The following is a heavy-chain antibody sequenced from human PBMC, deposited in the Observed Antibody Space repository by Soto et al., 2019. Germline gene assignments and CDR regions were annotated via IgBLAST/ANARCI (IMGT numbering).Heavy chain of an antibody. J-gene: IGHJ5*02. V-gene: IGHV4-39*01. Sequence: PSETLSLTCSVSGGSISSGSNYWGWIRQPPGKGPEWIGSINYSGTTYYNPSLKSRVTISVDTSKNQFSVKLSSVTAADTAVYYCARHGYDFWSGYSRKTPNWFDPWGQGTLVTVSS. CDR2: INYSGTT. CDR3: ARHGYDFWSGYSRKTPNWFDP. D-gene: IGHD3-3*01. CDR1: GGSISSGSNY.